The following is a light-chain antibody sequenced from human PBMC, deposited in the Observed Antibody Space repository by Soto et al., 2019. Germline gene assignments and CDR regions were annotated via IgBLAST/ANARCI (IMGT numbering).Light chain of an antibody. CDR2: GAS. Sequence: EIVLTQSPGTLSLPPGERATLSCRASQSVSNNYLAWYQQKPGQAPRLLIYGASTRATGIPDRFSGSGSGTDFTLTISRLEPEDFAVYYCQQYGSSPLTFGGGTRWIS. CDR1: QSVSNNY. CDR3: QQYGSSPLT. V-gene: IGKV3-20*01. J-gene: IGKJ4*01.